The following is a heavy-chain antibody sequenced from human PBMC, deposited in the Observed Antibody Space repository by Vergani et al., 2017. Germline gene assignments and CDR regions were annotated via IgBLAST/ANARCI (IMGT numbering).Heavy chain of an antibody. V-gene: IGHV1-46*03. CDR1: GGTFSNHG. CDR3: ARPHGDILPPDPRRLDY. J-gene: IGHJ4*02. Sequence: QVQLVQSGAEVKKPGSSVKLSCKASGGTFSNHGISWVRQAPGQGLEWMGIINPSGGSTTYAQQFQGRLTMTRDTSTSTVYMDLSDLRSEDTAVYYCARPHGDILPPDPRRLDYWGQGTLVTVSS. CDR2: INPSGGST.